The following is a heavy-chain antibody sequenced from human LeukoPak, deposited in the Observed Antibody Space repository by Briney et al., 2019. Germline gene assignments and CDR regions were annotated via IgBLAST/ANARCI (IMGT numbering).Heavy chain of an antibody. V-gene: IGHV3-66*01. Sequence: GGSLRLSCAASGFTFSSYNMNWVRQAPGKGLEWVSVIYSGGSTYYADSVKGRFTISIDNSKNTLYLQMNSLRAEDTAVYYCARDFEDCSSTSCYYYYYYMDVWGKGTTVTISS. CDR3: ARDFEDCSSTSCYYYYYYMDV. J-gene: IGHJ6*03. CDR2: IYSGGST. D-gene: IGHD2-2*01. CDR1: GFTFSSYN.